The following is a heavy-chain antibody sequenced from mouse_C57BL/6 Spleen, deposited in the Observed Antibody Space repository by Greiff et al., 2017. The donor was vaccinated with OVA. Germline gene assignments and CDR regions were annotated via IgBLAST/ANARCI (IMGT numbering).Heavy chain of an antibody. CDR2: IYPGNGDT. Sequence: QVQLKQSGAELVRPGASVKMSCKASGYTFTSYNMHWVKQTPRQGLEWIGAIYPGNGDTSYNQKFKGKATLTVDKSSSTAYMQLSSLTSEDSAVYLCEKKVNYDDYDERSMDDWGQGTTVTVSS. D-gene: IGHD2-4*01. CDR3: EKKVNYDDYDERSMDD. V-gene: IGHV1-12*01. CDR1: GYTFTSYN. J-gene: IGHJ4*01.